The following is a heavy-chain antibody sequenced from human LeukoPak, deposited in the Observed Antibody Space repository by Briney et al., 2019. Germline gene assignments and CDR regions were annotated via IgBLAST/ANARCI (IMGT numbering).Heavy chain of an antibody. J-gene: IGHJ4*02. D-gene: IGHD5-24*01. CDR3: ARGDNNLGVDY. V-gene: IGHV3-7*01. Sequence: PGGSLRLSCAASGFTFSSHWMSWVRQAPGKGLEWVANIKQDGSETYYVDSVKGRFTISRENAKNSLYLQMNSLRAGDTAVYYCARGDNNLGVDYWGQGTLVTVSS. CDR1: GFTFSSHW. CDR2: IKQDGSET.